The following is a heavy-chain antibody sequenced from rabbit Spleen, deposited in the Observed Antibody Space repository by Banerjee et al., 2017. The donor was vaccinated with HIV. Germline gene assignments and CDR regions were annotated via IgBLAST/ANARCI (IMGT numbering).Heavy chain of an antibody. Sequence: QSLEESGGDLVKPGASLTLTCTASGFSFSAGYYVCWVRQAPGKGLEWIACINTYTGKSVYASWATGRFTISKTSSTTVTLQMTSLTAADTATYFCARDAGTSFSTYGMDLWGQGTLVTVS. CDR1: GFSFSAGYY. V-gene: IGHV1S40*01. J-gene: IGHJ6*01. CDR3: ARDAGTSFSTYGMDL. D-gene: IGHD8-1*01. CDR2: INTYTGKS.